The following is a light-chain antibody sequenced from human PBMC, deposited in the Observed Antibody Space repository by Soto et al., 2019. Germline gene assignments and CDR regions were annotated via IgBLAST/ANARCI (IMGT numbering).Light chain of an antibody. V-gene: IGKV3-20*01. CDR3: QQYGSSPPVT. J-gene: IGKJ5*01. Sequence: EIVLTQSPGTLSLSPGERATLSCRASQSVSSSYLAWYQQKPCQAPRLLIYGASGRATGIPDRFSGSGSGTDFTLTISRLEPEDFAVYYCQQYGSSPPVTFGQGTRLEIK. CDR2: GAS. CDR1: QSVSSSY.